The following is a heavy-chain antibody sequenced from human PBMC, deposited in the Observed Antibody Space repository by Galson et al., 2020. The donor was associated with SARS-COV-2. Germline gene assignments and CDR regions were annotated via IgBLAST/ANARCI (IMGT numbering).Heavy chain of an antibody. Sequence: GESLKISCQASGYRFTSYWIGWVRQMPGKGLEWMGIVFPGDSETRYSPSFQGQVTISADKSISTAYLQCSSLKASDTAIYYCARHTADCSNGICYADYYHGLDVWGQGTAVTVS. D-gene: IGHD2-8*01. V-gene: IGHV5-51*01. CDR1: GYRFTSYW. CDR3: ARHTADCSNGICYADYYHGLDV. J-gene: IGHJ6*02. CDR2: VFPGDSET.